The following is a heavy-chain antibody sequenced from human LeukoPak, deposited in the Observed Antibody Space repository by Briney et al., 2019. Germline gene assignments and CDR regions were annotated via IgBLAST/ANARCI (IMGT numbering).Heavy chain of an antibody. D-gene: IGHD3-10*01. CDR3: ARIAMVRGIIIDAFDN. V-gene: IGHV6-1*01. Sequence: SQTLSLTCAISGDSVSSNSAAWNWIRQSPSRGLEWLGRTYYRSKWYNDYAVSVKSRITINPDTSKNQFSLRLNSVTPEDTAVYYCARIAMVRGIIIDAFDNWGQGTMVTVSS. CDR1: GDSVSSNSAA. J-gene: IGHJ3*02. CDR2: TYYRSKWYN.